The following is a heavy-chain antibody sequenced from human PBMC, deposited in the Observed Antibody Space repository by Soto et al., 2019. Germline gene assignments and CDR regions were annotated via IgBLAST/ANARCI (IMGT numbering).Heavy chain of an antibody. D-gene: IGHD2-15*01. CDR3: TRPRYCSGGSCPRGYYYYGMDV. J-gene: IGHJ6*02. Sequence: PGGSLRLSCAASGFTFSGSAMHWVRQASGKGLEWVGRIRSKANSYATAYAASVKGRFTISRDDSKNTAYLQMNSLKTEDTAVYYCTRPRYCSGGSCPRGYYYYGMDVWGQGTTVTV. V-gene: IGHV3-73*01. CDR1: GFTFSGSA. CDR2: IRSKANSYAT.